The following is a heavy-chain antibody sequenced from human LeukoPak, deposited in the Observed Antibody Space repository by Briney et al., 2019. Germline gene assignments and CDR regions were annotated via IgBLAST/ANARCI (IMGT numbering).Heavy chain of an antibody. CDR3: ATYLTGTTSVKYYYGMDV. CDR1: GFTVSSNY. Sequence: GGSLRLSCAASGFTVSSNYMSWVRQAPGKGLEWGSVIYSGGSTYYADSVKGRFTISRDNSKNTLYLQMNSLRAEDTAVYYCATYLTGTTSVKYYYGMDVWGQGTTVTVSS. J-gene: IGHJ6*02. V-gene: IGHV3-66*02. D-gene: IGHD1-7*01. CDR2: IYSGGST.